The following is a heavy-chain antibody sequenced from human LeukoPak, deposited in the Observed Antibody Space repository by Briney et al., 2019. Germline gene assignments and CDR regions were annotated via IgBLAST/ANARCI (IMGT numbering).Heavy chain of an antibody. D-gene: IGHD5-18*01. J-gene: IGHJ3*02. CDR3: ARDRAMSI. Sequence: SGTLSLTCAVSGGSVSSDNWWSWVRQPPGKGLEWIGEVYRSGNTKYNPSLKSRITMSVDTSKNQFSLNMSSVTAADTAIYYCARDRAMSIWGQGTVVTVSS. CDR2: VYRSGNT. V-gene: IGHV4-4*02. CDR1: GGSVSSDNW.